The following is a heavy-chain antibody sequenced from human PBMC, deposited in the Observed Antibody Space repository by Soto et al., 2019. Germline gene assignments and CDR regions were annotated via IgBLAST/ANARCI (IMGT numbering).Heavy chain of an antibody. CDR3: ATKDSGYVCYTDV. CDR2: IYDRGGT. J-gene: IGHJ6*03. D-gene: IGHD5-12*01. CDR1: GGSISRGGYY. V-gene: IGHV4-31*03. Sequence: QVQLQESGPGLVKPSQTLSLTCTVSGGSISRGGYYWSGIRPHPGQGLEWIGYIYDRGGTYYNPFLKSRVTISVDASENQFSLRLISVTAEDPAVYYCATKDSGYVCYTDVWGKRTTVNVSS.